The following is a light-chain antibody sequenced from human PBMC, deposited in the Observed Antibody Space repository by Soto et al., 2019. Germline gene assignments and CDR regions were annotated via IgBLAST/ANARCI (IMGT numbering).Light chain of an antibody. Sequence: DLQMTQSPPSLSASVGARVTITCRASQGISIYLSWYQQKPGKAPKLLIYAASSLQSGVPSRFSGSGSGTEFTLTISSLQPDDFATYYCQQHNSYSITFGQGTQLEIK. V-gene: IGKV1-17*01. J-gene: IGKJ5*01. CDR3: QQHNSYSIT. CDR2: AAS. CDR1: QGISIY.